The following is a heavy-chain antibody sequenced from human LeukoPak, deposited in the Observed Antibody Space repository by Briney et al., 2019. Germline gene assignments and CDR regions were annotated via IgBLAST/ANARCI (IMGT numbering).Heavy chain of an antibody. J-gene: IGHJ6*03. V-gene: IGHV3-53*01. CDR2: IYSGGST. CDR1: GFTVSSNY. Sequence: GGSLRLSCAASGFTVSSNYMSWFRQAPGKGLEWVSVIYSGGSTYYADSVKGRFTISRDNSKNTLYLQMNSLRAEDTAVYYCASRYCSSTSCYPYYYYYMDVWGKGTTVTVSS. CDR3: ASRYCSSTSCYPYYYYYMDV. D-gene: IGHD2-2*01.